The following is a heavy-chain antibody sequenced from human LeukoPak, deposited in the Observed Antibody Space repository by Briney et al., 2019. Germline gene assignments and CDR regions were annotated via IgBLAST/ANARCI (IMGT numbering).Heavy chain of an antibody. CDR2: FDPEDGET. J-gene: IGHJ6*02. D-gene: IGHD6-13*01. CDR3: ARGSEQQLVPYYYYYYGMDV. Sequence: ASVKVSCKVSGYTLTELSMHWVRQAPGKGLEWMGGFDPEDGETIYAQKFQGRVTMTEDTSTDTAYMELSSLRSEDTAVYYCARGSEQQLVPYYYYYYGMDVWGQGTTVTVSS. CDR1: GYTLTELS. V-gene: IGHV1-24*01.